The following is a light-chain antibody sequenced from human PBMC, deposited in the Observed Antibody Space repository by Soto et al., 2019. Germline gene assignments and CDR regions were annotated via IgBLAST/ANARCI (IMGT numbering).Light chain of an antibody. CDR1: QSVSSSY. CDR2: GSS. Sequence: EIVLTQSPGTLSFSPGERATLSCRASQSVSSSYLAWYPQKPGQAPRLLIYGSSSRATGIPDRFSGSGSGTDFTLTISRLEPEDFAVYYCQQYGSSPPYTFGQGTKLEIK. J-gene: IGKJ2*01. V-gene: IGKV3-20*01. CDR3: QQYGSSPPYT.